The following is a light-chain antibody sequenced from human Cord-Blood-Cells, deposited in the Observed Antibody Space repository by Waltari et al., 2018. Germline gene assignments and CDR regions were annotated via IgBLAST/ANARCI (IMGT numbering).Light chain of an antibody. Sequence: ESVLTQSPGTLSLSPGEGATLPCRASQSVSRSYLAWYQQKPGQAPRLLIYGASSRASGVPDRFSGSGSGTCFTLTISRLEREEFAVYYCQQYGSSPTFGQGTKGEIK. CDR2: GAS. J-gene: IGKJ1*01. CDR1: QSVSRSY. V-gene: IGKV3-20*01. CDR3: QQYGSSPT.